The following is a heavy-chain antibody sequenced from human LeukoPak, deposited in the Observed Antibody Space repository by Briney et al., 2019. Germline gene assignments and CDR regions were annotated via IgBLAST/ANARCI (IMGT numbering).Heavy chain of an antibody. V-gene: IGHV3-30*04. CDR3: ARSTDAFDI. CDR1: GFTFSSYA. Sequence: PGGSLRLSCAASGFTFSSYAVHWVRQAPGKGLEWVAVISYDGSNKYYADSVKGRFTISRDNSKNTLYLQMNSLRAEDTAVYYCARSTDAFDIWGQGTMVTVSS. CDR2: ISYDGSNK. J-gene: IGHJ3*02.